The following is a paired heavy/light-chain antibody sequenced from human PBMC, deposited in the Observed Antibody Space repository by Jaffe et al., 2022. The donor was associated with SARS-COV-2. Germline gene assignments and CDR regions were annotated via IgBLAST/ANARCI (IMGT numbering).Light chain of an antibody. J-gene: IGKJ2*01. CDR1: QSVSSD. V-gene: IGKV3-20*01. Sequence: EIVLTQSPGTLSLSPGERATLSCRASQSVSSDLAWYQQKPGQAPRLLIYGASSRATGIPDRFSGSGSGTDFTLTISRLEPEDFAVYYCHQSGSSPLTFGQGTKLEIK. CDR3: HQSGSSPLT. CDR2: GAS.
Heavy chain of an antibody. Sequence: EVQLVESGGGLVQPGGSLKLSCVASGFTFRNYWMHWVRQAPGKGLVWVSRLKSDGTSTYYADSVKGRFTISRDNARNTLYLQMNSLRAEDTAVYYCARGGSSNGYFGLDSWGQGTLVTVSS. V-gene: IGHV3-74*01. CDR3: ARGGSSNGYFGLDS. CDR2: LKSDGTST. CDR1: GFTFRNYW. J-gene: IGHJ4*02. D-gene: IGHD6-13*01.